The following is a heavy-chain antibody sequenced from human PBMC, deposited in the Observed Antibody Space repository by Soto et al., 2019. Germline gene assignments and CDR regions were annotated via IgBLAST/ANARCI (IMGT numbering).Heavy chain of an antibody. CDR3: ASRRFLEWLNYFDY. CDR1: GFTFSSYA. D-gene: IGHD3-3*01. Sequence: QVQLVESGGGVVQPGRSLRLSCAASGFTFSSYAMHWVRQAPGKGLEWVAVISYDGSNKYYADSVKGRFTISRDNSKNTLYLQMNSLRAEDTAVYYCASRRFLEWLNYFDYWGQGTMVTVSS. CDR2: ISYDGSNK. J-gene: IGHJ4*02. V-gene: IGHV3-30-3*01.